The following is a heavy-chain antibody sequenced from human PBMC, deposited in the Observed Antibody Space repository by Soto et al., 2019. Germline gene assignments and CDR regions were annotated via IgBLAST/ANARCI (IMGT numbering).Heavy chain of an antibody. V-gene: IGHV1-69*02. CDR1: GGTFSGYT. J-gene: IGHJ3*02. D-gene: IGHD1-1*01. Sequence: GASVQVSCKASGGTFSGYTISWVRQAPGQGLEWMGRIIPILGIANYAQKFQGRVTITADKSTSTAYMELSSLRSEDTAVYYCARAYNWNDYDAFDIWGQGTMVTVSS. CDR3: ARAYNWNDYDAFDI. CDR2: IIPILGIA.